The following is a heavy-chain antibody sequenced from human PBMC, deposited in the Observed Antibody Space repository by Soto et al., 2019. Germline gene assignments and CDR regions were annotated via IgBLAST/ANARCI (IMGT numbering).Heavy chain of an antibody. D-gene: IGHD3-16*01. Sequence: QITLKEYCPTLVKPTQTLTLTCTYSGFSLRTTGVGLGWIRPPPGKALEWLGIIYWDDDKRHSPSLKSRLTLTGDISKRQVVPTTTNMGPVDTATYFCAHTWGLPFDYWGPGNLSIVS. J-gene: IGHJ4*02. CDR1: GFSLRTTGVG. V-gene: IGHV2-5*02. CDR2: IYWDDDK. CDR3: AHTWGLPFDY.